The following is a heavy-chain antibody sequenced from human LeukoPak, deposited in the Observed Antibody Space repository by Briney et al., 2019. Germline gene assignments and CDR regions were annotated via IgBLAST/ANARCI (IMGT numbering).Heavy chain of an antibody. CDR2: INPSGSVK. Sequence: GGSLRLSCAASGFTFSTYWMNWARQAPGKGLEWVASINPSGSVKYYVNSVKGRFTISRDNSKNILYLQMSSLRAEDTAIYYCAKDVWWSVSWGQGTLVTVSS. CDR3: AKDVWWSVS. J-gene: IGHJ5*02. CDR1: GFTFSTYW. D-gene: IGHD2-8*02. V-gene: IGHV3-7*03.